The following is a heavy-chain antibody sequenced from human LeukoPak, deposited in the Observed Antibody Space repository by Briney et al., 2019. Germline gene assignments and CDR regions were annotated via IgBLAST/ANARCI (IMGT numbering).Heavy chain of an antibody. CDR3: ARDPGGVDDAFDI. D-gene: IGHD3-10*01. J-gene: IGHJ3*02. CDR1: GFTVSSNY. CDR2: IYSGGSI. Sequence: PGGSLRLSCAASGFTVSSNYMSWVRQAPGKGLEWVSVIYSGGSIYYADSVKGRFTISRDNSKNTLYLQMNSLRAEDTAVYYCARDPGGVDDAFDIWGQGTMVTVSS. V-gene: IGHV3-66*02.